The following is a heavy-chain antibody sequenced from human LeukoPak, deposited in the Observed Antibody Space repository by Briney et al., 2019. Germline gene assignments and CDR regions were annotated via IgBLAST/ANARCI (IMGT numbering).Heavy chain of an antibody. J-gene: IGHJ4*02. V-gene: IGHV3-48*01. CDR3: AKDRGIAVAGHWDY. D-gene: IGHD6-19*01. Sequence: GGSLRLSCAASGFTFSSYSMNWVRQAPGKGLEWVSYISSSSTIYYADSVKGRFTISRDNSKNTLYLQMNSLRAEDTAVYYCAKDRGIAVAGHWDYWGQGTLVTVSS. CDR1: GFTFSSYS. CDR2: ISSSSTI.